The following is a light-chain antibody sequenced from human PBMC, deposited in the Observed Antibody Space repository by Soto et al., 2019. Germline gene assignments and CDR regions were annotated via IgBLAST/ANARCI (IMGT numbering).Light chain of an antibody. CDR3: SSYTSSSTLYV. J-gene: IGLJ1*01. V-gene: IGLV2-14*01. CDR1: SRDVGGYNY. CDR2: EVS. Sequence: QSALTQPDSVSGSPGQSITISCTGTSRDVGGYNYVSWYQQHPGKAPKLMIYEVSNRPSGVSNRFSGSKSGNTASLTISGLQAEDEADYYCSSYTSSSTLYVFGTGTKVTVL.